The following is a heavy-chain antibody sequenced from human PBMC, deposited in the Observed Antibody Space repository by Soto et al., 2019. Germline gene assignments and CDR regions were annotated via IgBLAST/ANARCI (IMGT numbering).Heavy chain of an antibody. V-gene: IGHV3-30*18. CDR2: ISYDGSNK. Sequence: GGSLRLSCAASGFTFSSYGMHWVRQAPGKGLEWVAVISYDGSNKYYADSVKGRFTISRDNSKNTLYLQMNSLRAEDTAVYYCANDIRIWFDPRGQGTLVTVPT. CDR1: GFTFSSYG. J-gene: IGHJ5*02. D-gene: IGHD3-3*02. CDR3: ANDIRIWFDP.